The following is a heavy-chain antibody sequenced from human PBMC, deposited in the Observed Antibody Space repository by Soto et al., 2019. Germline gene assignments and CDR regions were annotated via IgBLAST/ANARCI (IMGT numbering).Heavy chain of an antibody. D-gene: IGHD4-17*01. V-gene: IGHV4-61*01. J-gene: IGHJ4*02. CDR3: ARTTAVPNTLRSRYFFDY. Sequence: SETLSLTCSVSGGSVSDKTYYWSWIRQPPGKRLEWIGYVYYSGTTNYNPSLKSRDTISVDLSKNRFSLRLSSVTTADTALYYCARTTAVPNTLRSRYFFDYWGQGTLVTVSS. CDR2: VYYSGTT. CDR1: GGSVSDKTYY.